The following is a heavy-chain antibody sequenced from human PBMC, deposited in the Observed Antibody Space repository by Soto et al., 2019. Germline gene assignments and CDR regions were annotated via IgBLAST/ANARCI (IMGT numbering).Heavy chain of an antibody. V-gene: IGHV3-30-3*01. CDR1: GFIFSNSA. Sequence: SLRLSCAGSGFIFSNSAFHWVRQAPGKGLEWVALISYDGNNKYYADSVKGRFTISRDNSKNTLYLQMHSLRADDTAVYYCAREVASYDSSGFFEYYGMDVWGQGSTVTVSS. CDR3: AREVASYDSSGFFEYYGMDV. CDR2: ISYDGNNK. J-gene: IGHJ6*02. D-gene: IGHD3-22*01.